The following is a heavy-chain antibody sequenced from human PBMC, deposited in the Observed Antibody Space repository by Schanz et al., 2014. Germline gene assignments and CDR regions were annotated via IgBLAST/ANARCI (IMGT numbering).Heavy chain of an antibody. CDR3: ARDQSPYTNSSDVRYFDY. CDR1: GGTFSSFG. D-gene: IGHD6-6*01. CDR2: IIPSLGLA. J-gene: IGHJ4*02. Sequence: VQLEQSGAEVKKPGSSVKASCKASGGTFSSFGINWVRQAPGQGLEWMGRIIPSLGLAKYEQKFQDKVTITADTSTTTAYMELSGLRSEDTAVYYCARDQSPYTNSSDVRYFDYWGQGALVTVSS. V-gene: IGHV1-69*04.